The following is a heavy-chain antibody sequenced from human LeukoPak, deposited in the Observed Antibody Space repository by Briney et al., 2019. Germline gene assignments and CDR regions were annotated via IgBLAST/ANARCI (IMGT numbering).Heavy chain of an antibody. CDR2: IYYSGST. Sequence: SETLSLTCTVSGGSITSSSNYWGWVRPPPGKGLEWIGSIYYSGSTYYNPSLESRVTISVATSKNQFSLKLNSVTAADTAVYYCARHPKDFDNWGQGTLVTVSS. V-gene: IGHV4-39*01. J-gene: IGHJ4*02. CDR1: GGSITSSSNY. CDR3: ARHPKDFDN.